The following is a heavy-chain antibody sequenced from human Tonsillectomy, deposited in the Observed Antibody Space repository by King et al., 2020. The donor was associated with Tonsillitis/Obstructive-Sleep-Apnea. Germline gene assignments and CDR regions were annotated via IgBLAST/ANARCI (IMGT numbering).Heavy chain of an antibody. D-gene: IGHD2-2*01. J-gene: IGHJ4*02. CDR2: INHGGST. CDR1: GGSFSDYY. CDR3: ARDNIVVVSGAIPSYFDY. V-gene: IGHV4-34*01. Sequence: VQLQQWGAGLLKPSETLSLTCAVYGGSFSDYYWSWIRQPPGRGLEWIGEINHGGSTNYNPSLKSRVTISLDTSKNQVSLKLSSVTAAETAVYYCARDNIVVVSGAIPSYFDYWGQGTLVTVTS.